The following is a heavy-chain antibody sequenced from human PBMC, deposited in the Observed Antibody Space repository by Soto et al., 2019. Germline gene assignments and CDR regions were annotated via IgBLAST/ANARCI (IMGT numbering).Heavy chain of an antibody. D-gene: IGHD2-15*01. CDR2: IHYSGST. V-gene: IGHV4-59*08. CDR3: ARRIVILAADYATDV. Sequence: SETLSLTCTVSGGSISSYYWTWIRQPPGKRLEWIGYIHYSGSTNYSPSLKSRVTISVDTSKKQFSLKLSSVTAADTAVYYCARRIVILAADYATDVWGQGTTVTVSS. J-gene: IGHJ6*02. CDR1: GGSISSYY.